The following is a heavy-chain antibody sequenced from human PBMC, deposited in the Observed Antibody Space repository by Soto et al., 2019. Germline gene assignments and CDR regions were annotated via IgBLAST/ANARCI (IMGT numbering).Heavy chain of an antibody. CDR3: ATGDLSGRYNHWYFQY. Sequence: ASVKVSCKASGYTFTSYGISWVRQAPGQGLEWMGWISAYNGNTNYAQKLQGRVTMTTDTSTSTAYMELRSLRSDDTAVYYCATGDLSGRYNHWYFQYWGQGTLVIVS. CDR1: GYTFTSYG. V-gene: IGHV1-18*01. J-gene: IGHJ4*02. D-gene: IGHD1-26*01. CDR2: ISAYNGNT.